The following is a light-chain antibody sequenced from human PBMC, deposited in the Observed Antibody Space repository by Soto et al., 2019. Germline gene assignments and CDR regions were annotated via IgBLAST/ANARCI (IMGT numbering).Light chain of an antibody. V-gene: IGKV1-5*03. CDR1: QTISSW. CDR3: QHYNSYSEA. J-gene: IGKJ1*01. Sequence: DIQMTQSPATLSVSVGDRVTITCRASQTISSWLAWYQQKRGKAPKLXIXNASTLKSGVPSRFSGSGSGTEFTLTISSLQTDDFATYYCQHYNSYSEAFGQGTKV. CDR2: NAS.